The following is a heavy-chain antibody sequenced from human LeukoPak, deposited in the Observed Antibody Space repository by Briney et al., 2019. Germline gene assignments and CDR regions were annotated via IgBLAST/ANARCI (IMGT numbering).Heavy chain of an antibody. CDR3: AITMVRGSADRLDY. CDR2: IYSGGNT. Sequence: PGGSLRLSCAASAFTVSSNYMSWVRQAPGKGLEWVSIIYSGGNTYYADSVKGRFTISRDNSKNTLYLQMNSLRAEDTAVYYCAITMVRGSADRLDYWGQGTLVTVSS. D-gene: IGHD3-10*01. J-gene: IGHJ4*02. V-gene: IGHV3-53*01. CDR1: AFTVSSNY.